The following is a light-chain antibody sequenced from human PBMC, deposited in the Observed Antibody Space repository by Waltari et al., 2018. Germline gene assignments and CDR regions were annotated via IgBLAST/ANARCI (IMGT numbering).Light chain of an antibody. J-gene: IGLJ1*01. CDR1: SSDVGSYNY. V-gene: IGLV2-14*03. CDR2: DFS. CDR3: SSLTGTSTL. Sequence: QSALTQPASVSGSPGQSLTISCTGTSSDVGSYNYVSWYQQHPGKAPRLLIYDFSYRPAGISDRFAGSKSGNVASLTISGLQAEDEADYYCSSLTGTSTLFGTGTEVTVL.